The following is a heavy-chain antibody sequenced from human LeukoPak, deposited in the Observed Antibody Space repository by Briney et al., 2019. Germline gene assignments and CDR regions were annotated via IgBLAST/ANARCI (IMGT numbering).Heavy chain of an antibody. D-gene: IGHD4/OR15-4a*01. J-gene: IGHJ4*02. CDR1: GFTFSSYA. CDR2: ISGSGDNS. Sequence: HAGASLRLSCAASGFTFSSYAMGWVRLAPGKGLEWVSLISGSGDNSYYADSVKGRFTISRDNSKNELYLQMSSLRAEDTALYYCAKCLGDGTNYYFAHWGQGTLVTVSS. CDR3: AKCLGDGTNYYFAH. V-gene: IGHV3-23*01.